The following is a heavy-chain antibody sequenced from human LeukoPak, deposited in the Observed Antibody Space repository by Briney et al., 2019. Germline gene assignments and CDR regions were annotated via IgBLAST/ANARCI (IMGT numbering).Heavy chain of an antibody. CDR1: GYSFTTHW. CDR2: IYPGGSDI. Sequence: GEFLKISCKGSGYSFTTHWIGWVRQMPGKGLELMGIIYPGGSDIRYSPSFQGQVTISADKSISTAYLQWSSLKASDTAMYYCASSSKISSGGAFDIWGQGTMVTVSS. V-gene: IGHV5-51*01. CDR3: ASSSKISSGGAFDI. J-gene: IGHJ3*02. D-gene: IGHD6-25*01.